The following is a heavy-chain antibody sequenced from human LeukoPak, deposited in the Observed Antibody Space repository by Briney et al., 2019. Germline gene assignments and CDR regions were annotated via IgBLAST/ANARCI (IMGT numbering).Heavy chain of an antibody. CDR3: AREGIFGVVITYYYYGMDV. V-gene: IGHV3-23*01. CDR2: ISGSGGST. D-gene: IGHD3-3*01. J-gene: IGHJ6*02. CDR1: GFTFSSYA. Sequence: EGSLRLSCAASGFTFSSYAMSWVRQAPGKGLEWVSAISGSGGSTYYADSVKGRFTISRDNSKNTLYLQMNSLRAEDTAVYYCAREGIFGVVITYYYYGMDVWGQGTTVTVSS.